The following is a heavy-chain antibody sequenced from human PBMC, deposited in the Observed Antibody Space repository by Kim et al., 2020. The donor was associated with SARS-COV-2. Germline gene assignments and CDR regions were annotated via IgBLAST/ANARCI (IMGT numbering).Heavy chain of an antibody. Sequence: GGSLRLSCAASGFTFDDYAMHWVRQAPGKGLEWVSGISWNSGSIGYADSVKGRFTISTDNAKHSLSLQMNSLRAAYTALYYCAKEMSSSGWYVGTDCYY. CDR1: GFTFDDYA. D-gene: IGHD6-19*01. V-gene: IGHV3-9*01. CDR3: AKEMSSSGWYVGTDCYY. J-gene: IGHJ6*01. CDR2: ISWNSGSI.